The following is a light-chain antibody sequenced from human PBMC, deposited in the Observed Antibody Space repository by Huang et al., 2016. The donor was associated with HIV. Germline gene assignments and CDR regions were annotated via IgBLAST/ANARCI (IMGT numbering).Light chain of an antibody. V-gene: IGKV1-27*01. CDR3: HRYNIAPT. Sequence: DIQMTKSPSSLSASVGDRVTFTCRASQDIGNYLAWYQQKPGKVPKLLIYAGSTLQSGFPSRFSGSGSGTDFTLTISSLQPEDVATYFCHRYNIAPTFGQGTRLEIK. CDR2: AGS. J-gene: IGKJ5*01. CDR1: QDIGNY.